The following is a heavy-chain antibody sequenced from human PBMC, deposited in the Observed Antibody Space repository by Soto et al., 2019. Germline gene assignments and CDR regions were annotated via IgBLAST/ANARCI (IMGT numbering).Heavy chain of an antibody. J-gene: IGHJ3*02. D-gene: IGHD2-15*01. CDR2: IIPIFGTA. V-gene: IGHV1-69*13. CDR3: ARDPNNCSGGSCYLGAFDI. CDR1: GGTFSSYA. Sequence: SVKVSCKASGGTFSSYAISWVRQAPGQGLEWMGGIIPIFGTANYAQKFQGRVTITADESTSTAYMELSSLRSEDTAVYYCARDPNNCSGGSCYLGAFDIWGQGTMVTVSS.